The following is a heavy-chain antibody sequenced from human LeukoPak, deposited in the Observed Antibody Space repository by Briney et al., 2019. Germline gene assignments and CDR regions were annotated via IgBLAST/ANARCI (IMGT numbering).Heavy chain of an antibody. CDR3: ARGRRDGYNR. D-gene: IGHD5-24*01. J-gene: IGHJ4*02. V-gene: IGHV4-30-2*01. Sequence: SQTLSLTCAVSGGSISSGGYSWSWIRQPPGKGLEWIGYIYHSGSTYYNPSLKSRVTISVDRAKSQFSLKLSSVTAADTAVYYCARGRRDGYNRWGQGTLVTVSS. CDR1: GGSISSGGYS. CDR2: IYHSGST.